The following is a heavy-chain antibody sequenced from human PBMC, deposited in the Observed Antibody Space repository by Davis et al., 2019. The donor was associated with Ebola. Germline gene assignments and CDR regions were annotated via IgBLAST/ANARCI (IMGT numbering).Heavy chain of an antibody. CDR2: ISSSSSTI. J-gene: IGHJ4*02. CDR3: AKDAVGVFDY. Sequence: GESLKISCAASGFTFSNYWMHWVRQAPGKGLEWVSYISSSSSTIYYADSVKGRFTISRDNAKNSLYLQMNSLRAEDTAVYYCAKDAVGVFDYWGQGTLVTVSS. CDR1: GFTFSNYW. V-gene: IGHV3-48*01. D-gene: IGHD6-19*01.